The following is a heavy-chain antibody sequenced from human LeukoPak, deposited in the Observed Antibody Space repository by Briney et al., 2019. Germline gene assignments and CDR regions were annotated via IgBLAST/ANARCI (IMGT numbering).Heavy chain of an antibody. Sequence: ASVKVSCKASGYTFTSYGISWVRQAPGQGLEWMGWISAYNGNTNYAQKLQGRVTMTTDTSTSTAYMELRSLRSDDTAVYYCASHRYSSSWYTSNDAFDIWGQGTMVTVSS. CDR3: ASHRYSSSWYTSNDAFDI. V-gene: IGHV1-18*01. D-gene: IGHD6-13*01. J-gene: IGHJ3*02. CDR2: ISAYNGNT. CDR1: GYTFTSYG.